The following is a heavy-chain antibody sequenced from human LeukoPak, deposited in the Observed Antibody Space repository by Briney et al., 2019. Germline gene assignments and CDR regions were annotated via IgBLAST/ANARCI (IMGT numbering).Heavy chain of an antibody. D-gene: IGHD2-21*02. J-gene: IGHJ4*02. Sequence: PGGSLRLSCAASGFAFSSYTMGWVRQALGKGLEWVSAITGSGGSTYYADSVKGRFTISRDSSKNTLYLQMNSLRAEDTAVYYCAKKTSYCGGDCYPYYFDHWGQGTLVTVSS. CDR3: AKKTSYCGGDCYPYYFDH. V-gene: IGHV3-23*01. CDR2: ITGSGGST. CDR1: GFAFSSYT.